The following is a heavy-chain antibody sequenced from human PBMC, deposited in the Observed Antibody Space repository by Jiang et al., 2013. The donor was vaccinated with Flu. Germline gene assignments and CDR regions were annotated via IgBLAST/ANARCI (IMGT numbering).Heavy chain of an antibody. Sequence: LLKPSETLSLTCTVSGGSISSSSYYWGWIRQPPGKGLEWIGSIYYSGSTYYNPSLKSRVTISVDTSKNQFSLKLSSVTAADTAVYYCAVPSDTAMVINYWGQGTLVTVSS. J-gene: IGHJ4*02. CDR1: GGSISSSSYY. CDR2: IYYSGST. V-gene: IGHV4-39*01. D-gene: IGHD5-18*01. CDR3: AVPSDTAMVINY.